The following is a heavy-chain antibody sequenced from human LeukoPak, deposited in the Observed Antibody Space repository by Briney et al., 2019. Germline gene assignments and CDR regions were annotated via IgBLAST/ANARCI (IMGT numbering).Heavy chain of an antibody. CDR3: ARDRYLAYVDTAMAHYYYYYMDV. D-gene: IGHD5-18*01. CDR1: GFTFSSYA. J-gene: IGHJ6*03. Sequence: GGSLRLSCAASGFTFSSYAMHWVRPAPGKGLEWVAVISYDGSNKYYADSVKGRFTISRDNSKNTLYLQMNSLRAEDTAVYYCARDRYLAYVDTAMAHYYYYYMDVWGKGTTVTVSS. V-gene: IGHV3-30*04. CDR2: ISYDGSNK.